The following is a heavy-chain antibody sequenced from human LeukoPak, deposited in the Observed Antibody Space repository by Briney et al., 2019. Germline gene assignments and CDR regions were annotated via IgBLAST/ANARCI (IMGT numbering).Heavy chain of an antibody. CDR1: GFTFSNYN. D-gene: IGHD6-6*01. CDR3: AKEGRSSTPGY. Sequence: GGSLRLSCAVSGFTFSNYNMDWVRQAPGKGLEWVSSISDSGSNVYYTDSVKGRFTISRDNAKNSLYLQMNSLRAEDTAVYYCAKEGRSSTPGYWGQGTLVTVSS. CDR2: ISDSGSNV. V-gene: IGHV3-21*01. J-gene: IGHJ4*02.